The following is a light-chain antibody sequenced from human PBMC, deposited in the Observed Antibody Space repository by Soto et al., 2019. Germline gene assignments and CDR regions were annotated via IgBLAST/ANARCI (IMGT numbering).Light chain of an antibody. Sequence: QSVLTQPPSVSGAPGQRVTISCTGTSSNIGAGYDVHWYQQLAGKAPTLLIYSNNDRPSGVPDRFSGSKSGTSASLAITGLQAEHEADYYCHSYDSSLSAVVFGGGTNLTVL. CDR2: SNN. J-gene: IGLJ3*02. CDR1: SSNIGAGYD. CDR3: HSYDSSLSAVV. V-gene: IGLV1-40*01.